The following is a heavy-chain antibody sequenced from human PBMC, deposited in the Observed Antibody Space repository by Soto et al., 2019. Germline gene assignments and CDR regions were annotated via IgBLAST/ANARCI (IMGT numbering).Heavy chain of an antibody. CDR1: EYSFTSYW. J-gene: IGHJ4*02. V-gene: IGHV5-51*01. Sequence: PGESLKISCKGTEYSFTSYWIAWVRQMPGKGLEWMGIIYPGDSDIRYSPSFQGQVTISADKSISTAYLQWSSLKASDTAMYYCATDYGSSGYYDYWGQGTLVTVSS. D-gene: IGHD3-22*01. CDR2: IYPGDSDI. CDR3: ATDYGSSGYYDY.